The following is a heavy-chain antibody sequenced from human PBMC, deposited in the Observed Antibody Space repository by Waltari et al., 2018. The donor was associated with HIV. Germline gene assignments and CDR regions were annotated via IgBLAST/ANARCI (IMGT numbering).Heavy chain of an antibody. CDR2: IGGNSEKT. D-gene: IGHD3-3*01. CDR1: GFTFRSSA. V-gene: IGHV3-23*01. CDR3: AKMRFEIGVVHTRGPFEC. J-gene: IGHJ4*02. Sequence: EVHLLESGGGLVQPGGSLRLSCAASGFTFRSSAMSWVRQAPGMGVGWGPRIGGNSEKTYDAHSVRRRFTISRDKAKNTRHLIMDSLRGDDAAVYYCAKMRFEIGVVHTRGPFECRGQGTLVPVSS.